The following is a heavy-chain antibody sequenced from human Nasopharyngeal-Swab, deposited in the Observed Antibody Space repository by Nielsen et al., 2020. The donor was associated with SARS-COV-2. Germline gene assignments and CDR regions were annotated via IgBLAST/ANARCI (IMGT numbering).Heavy chain of an antibody. CDR1: GGSISSGGYY. CDR3: ARALAARQYYYYYGMDV. D-gene: IGHD6-6*01. CDR2: IYYSGST. J-gene: IGHJ6*02. Sequence: SETLSLTCTVSGGSISSGGYYWSWIRQHPGKGLEWIGYIYYSGSTYYNPSLKSRVTISVDTSKNQFSLKLSSVTAADTAVYYCARALAARQYYYYYGMDVWGQGTTVTASS. V-gene: IGHV4-31*03.